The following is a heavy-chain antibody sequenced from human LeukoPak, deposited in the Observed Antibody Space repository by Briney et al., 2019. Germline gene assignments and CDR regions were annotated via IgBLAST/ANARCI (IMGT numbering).Heavy chain of an antibody. J-gene: IGHJ4*02. CDR2: IYSGGST. CDR1: GSTVSSNY. V-gene: IGHV3-53*01. CDR3: ARGGYSGYPFDY. Sequence: GGSLRLSCAASGSTVSSNYMSWVRQAPGKGLEWVSVIYSGGSTYYADSVKGRFTISRDNSKNTLYLQMNRLRPEDTAVYYCARGGYSGYPFDYWGQGTLVTVSS. D-gene: IGHD5-12*01.